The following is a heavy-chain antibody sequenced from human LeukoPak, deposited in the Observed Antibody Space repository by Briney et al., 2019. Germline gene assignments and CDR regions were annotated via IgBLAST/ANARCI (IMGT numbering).Heavy chain of an antibody. V-gene: IGHV4-34*01. D-gene: IGHD3-10*01. J-gene: IGHJ4*02. Sequence: SETLSLTCAVYGGSFSGYYWSWIRQPPGKGLEWIGEINHSGSTNYNPSLKSRVTISVDTSKNQFSLKLSSVTAADTAVYYCARGRLLWFGESKNFDYWGQGTLVTVSS. CDR1: GGSFSGYY. CDR2: INHSGST. CDR3: ARGRLLWFGESKNFDY.